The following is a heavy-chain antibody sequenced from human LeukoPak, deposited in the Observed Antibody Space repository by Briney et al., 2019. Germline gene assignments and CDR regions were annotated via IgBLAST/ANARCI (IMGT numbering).Heavy chain of an antibody. D-gene: IGHD3-10*01. V-gene: IGHV3-21*01. CDR2: ISSSSSYI. Sequence: GGSLRLSCAASGFTFTTYWLGWVRQPPGKGLEWVSSISSSSSYIYYADSVKGRFTISRDNAKNSLYLQMNSLRAEDTAVYYCARAPRPRITMVRGGAFDIWGQGTMVTVSS. J-gene: IGHJ3*02. CDR3: ARAPRPRITMVRGGAFDI. CDR1: GFTFTTYW.